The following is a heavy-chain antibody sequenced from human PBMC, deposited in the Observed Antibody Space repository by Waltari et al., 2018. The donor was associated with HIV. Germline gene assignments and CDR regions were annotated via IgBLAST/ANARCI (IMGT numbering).Heavy chain of an antibody. CDR1: GYTFSDYY. J-gene: IGHJ4*02. Sequence: QVQLVQSGAEVKKPGASVKVSCKASGYTFSDYYTHWVLQAPGQGLEWMGWIDPNSGGTNYAQKFQGRVTMTRDTSTSTAYMELSRLRSDDTAVYYCAREGFGFDYWGQGTLVTVSS. CDR2: IDPNSGGT. CDR3: AREGFGFDY. D-gene: IGHD3-16*01. V-gene: IGHV1-2*02.